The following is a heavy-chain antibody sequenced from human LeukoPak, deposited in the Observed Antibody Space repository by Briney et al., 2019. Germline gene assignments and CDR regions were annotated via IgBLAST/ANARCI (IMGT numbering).Heavy chain of an antibody. CDR1: GYSFTSYW. D-gene: IGHD3-10*01. CDR3: ARHRYGSGSTRTAFDY. J-gene: IGHJ4*02. V-gene: IGHV5-51*01. Sequence: GESLKISCKGSGYSFTSYWIGWVRQMAGKGLEWMGIINPGDSDTRYSPSFQGQVTISADKSISTAYLQWSSLKASDTAMYYCARHRYGSGSTRTAFDYWGQGTLVTVSS. CDR2: INPGDSDT.